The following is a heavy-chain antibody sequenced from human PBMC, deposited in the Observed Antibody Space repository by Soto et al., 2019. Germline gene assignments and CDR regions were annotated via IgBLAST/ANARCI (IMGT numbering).Heavy chain of an antibody. J-gene: IGHJ6*02. CDR3: AKDRSGYDILTGYYYYYYGMDV. CDR1: GYSVSSYG. CDR2: ISYDGSNK. V-gene: IGHV3-30*18. Sequence: GVSLRLACAASGYSVSSYGTHGVRQAPGKGLEWVAVISYDGSNKYYADSVKGRFTISRDHSKNTLYLQMNSLRAEDTAVYYCAKDRSGYDILTGYYYYYYGMDVWGQGTTVTVSS. D-gene: IGHD3-9*01.